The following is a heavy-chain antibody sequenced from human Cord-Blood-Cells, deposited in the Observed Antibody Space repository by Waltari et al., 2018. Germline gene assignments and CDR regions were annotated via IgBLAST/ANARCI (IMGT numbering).Heavy chain of an antibody. D-gene: IGHD3-10*01. CDR1: GSSISSGYY. V-gene: IGHV4-38-2*02. CDR2: IYNSGST. J-gene: IGHJ4*02. Sequence: QVQLQESGPGLVKPPETLSLTCTVSGSSISSGYYWRWLRQPQGKGLEWIGSIYNSGSTYYNPSLKSRVTISVDTSKNQFSLKLSSVTAADTAVYYCARVGGFGSGSYYFDYWGQGTLVTVSS. CDR3: ARVGGFGSGSYYFDY.